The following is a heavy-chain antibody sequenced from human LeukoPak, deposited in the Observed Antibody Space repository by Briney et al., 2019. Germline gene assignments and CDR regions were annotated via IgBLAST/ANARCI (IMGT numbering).Heavy chain of an antibody. Sequence: PGGSLRLSCAASGFTFSSYGMHWVRQAPGKGLEWVAFIRYDGSNKYYADSVKGRFTISRDNSKNTLYLQMNSLRAEDTAVYYCAKATAAAPTLIQHWGRGTLVTVSS. V-gene: IGHV3-30*02. D-gene: IGHD6-13*01. J-gene: IGHJ1*01. CDR2: IRYDGSNK. CDR3: AKATAAAPTLIQH. CDR1: GFTFSSYG.